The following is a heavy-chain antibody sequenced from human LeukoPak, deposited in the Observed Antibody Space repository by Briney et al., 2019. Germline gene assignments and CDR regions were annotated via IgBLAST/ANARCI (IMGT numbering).Heavy chain of an antibody. J-gene: IGHJ4*02. D-gene: IGHD3-16*01. CDR1: GFTFSSYE. CDR3: ARLPRGLIRSY. V-gene: IGHV3-48*03. CDR2: ISSSGSTI. Sequence: GGSLRLSCAASGFTFSSYEMNWVRQAPGKGLEWVSYISSSGSTIYYADSVKGRFTISRDNSKNTLYLQMNSLRAEDTAVYYCARLPRGLIRSYWGQGTLVTVSS.